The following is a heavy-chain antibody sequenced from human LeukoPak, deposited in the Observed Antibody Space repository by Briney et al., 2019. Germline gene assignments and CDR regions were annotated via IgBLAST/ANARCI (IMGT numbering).Heavy chain of an antibody. CDR1: GFTFSSYW. CDR3: ARDYN. Sequence: PGGSLRLSCVASGFTFSSYWMNWVRQAPGKGLERVANIKPDGGETYYVDSVKGRFTISRDNAKSSLYLQMNSLRAEDTAVYYCARDYNLGQGTLVTVSS. J-gene: IGHJ4*02. CDR2: IKPDGGET. V-gene: IGHV3-7*01.